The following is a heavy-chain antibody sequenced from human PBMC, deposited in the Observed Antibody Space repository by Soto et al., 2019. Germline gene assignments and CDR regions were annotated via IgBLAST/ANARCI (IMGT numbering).Heavy chain of an antibody. J-gene: IGHJ5*02. Sequence: QLLESGPGLVKPSETLSLTCTVSGGSISSSSYYWGWIRQPPGKGLEWIGSIYYSGSTYYNPSLKSRVTISVDTSKNQFYLKLSYGTAADTAVYYCARPSGSSSWRVSFDPWGQGTLVTVSS. D-gene: IGHD6-13*01. CDR3: ARPSGSSSWRVSFDP. CDR1: GGSISSSSYY. V-gene: IGHV4-39*01. CDR2: IYYSGST.